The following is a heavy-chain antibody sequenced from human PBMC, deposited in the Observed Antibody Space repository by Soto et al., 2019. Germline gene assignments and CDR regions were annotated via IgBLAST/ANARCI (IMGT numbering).Heavy chain of an antibody. CDR3: ARQGLIDWFDP. CDR2: ISYDGSNK. Sequence: HPGGSLRLSCAASGFTFSSYAMHWVRQAPGKGLEWVAVISYDGSNKYYADSVKGRFTISRDNSKNTLYLQMNSLRAEDTAVYYCARQGLIDWFDPWGQGTLVTVSS. V-gene: IGHV3-30-3*01. J-gene: IGHJ5*02. CDR1: GFTFSSYA.